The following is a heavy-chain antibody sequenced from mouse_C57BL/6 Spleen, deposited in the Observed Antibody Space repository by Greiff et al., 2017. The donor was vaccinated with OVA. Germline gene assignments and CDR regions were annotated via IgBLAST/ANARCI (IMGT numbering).Heavy chain of an antibody. J-gene: IGHJ2*01. CDR1: GYTFTSYW. V-gene: IGHV1-50*01. D-gene: IGHD1-1*01. CDR2: IDPSDSYT. CDR3: ARSYYGSSHYFDY. Sequence: QLQQPGAELVKPGASVKLSCKASGYTFTSYWMQWVKQRPGQGLEWIGEIDPSDSYTNYNQKFKGKATLTVDTSSSTAYMQLSSLTSEDSAVYYCARSYYGSSHYFDYWGQGTTLTVSS.